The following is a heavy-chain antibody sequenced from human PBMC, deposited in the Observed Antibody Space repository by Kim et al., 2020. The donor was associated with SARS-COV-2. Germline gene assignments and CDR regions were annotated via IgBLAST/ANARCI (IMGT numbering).Heavy chain of an antibody. V-gene: IGHV3-30*07. CDR3: ARDHYRYYYDSSGYYGPIDY. D-gene: IGHD3-22*01. J-gene: IGHJ4*02. Sequence: RFTISRDNSKNTLYLQMNSLGAEDTAVYYCARDHYRYYYDSSGYYGPIDYWGQGTLVTVSS.